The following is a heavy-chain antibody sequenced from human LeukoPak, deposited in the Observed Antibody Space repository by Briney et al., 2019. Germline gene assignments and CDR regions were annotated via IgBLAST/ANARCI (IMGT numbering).Heavy chain of an antibody. Sequence: GGSLRLSCAASGFTVSSNYMSWVRQAPGKGLEWVSVIYSGGSTYYADSVKGRFTISRDNSENTLYLQMNSLRAEDTAVYYCASAYCGGDCYPLSYYYYMDVWGKGTTVTISS. D-gene: IGHD2-21*02. V-gene: IGHV3-66*01. J-gene: IGHJ6*03. CDR1: GFTVSSNY. CDR3: ASAYCGGDCYPLSYYYYMDV. CDR2: IYSGGST.